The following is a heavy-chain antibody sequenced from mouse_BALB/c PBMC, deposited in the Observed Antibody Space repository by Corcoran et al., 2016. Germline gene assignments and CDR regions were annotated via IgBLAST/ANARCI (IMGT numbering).Heavy chain of an antibody. Sequence: QIQLQQSGPELVKPGASVKISCTASGYTFTDYYLNWVKQKPGQGLEWIGWIYPGSGNTKYNEKFKGKATLTVNTSSSTAYMQLSSLTSEDTAVYFCARDYDGYYAFAYWGQGTLVTVSA. CDR1: GYTFTDYY. CDR3: ARDYDGYYAFAY. V-gene: IGHV1-84*02. J-gene: IGHJ3*01. CDR2: IYPGSGNT. D-gene: IGHD2-3*01.